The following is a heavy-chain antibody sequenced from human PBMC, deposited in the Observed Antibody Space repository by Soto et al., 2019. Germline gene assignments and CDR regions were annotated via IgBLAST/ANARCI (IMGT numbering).Heavy chain of an antibody. Sequence: QVQLVESGGGVVQPGRSLRLSCAASGFTFSSYGMHWVRQAPGKGLEWVAVISYDGSNKYYADSVKGRFTISRDNSKNTLYLQMNSLRAADTAVYYCAKDQYFEPSSFDYWGQGTLVTVSS. V-gene: IGHV3-30*18. J-gene: IGHJ4*02. D-gene: IGHD3-9*01. CDR3: AKDQYFEPSSFDY. CDR1: GFTFSSYG. CDR2: ISYDGSNK.